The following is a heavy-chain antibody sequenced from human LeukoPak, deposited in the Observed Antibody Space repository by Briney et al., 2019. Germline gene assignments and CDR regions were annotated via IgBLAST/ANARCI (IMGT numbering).Heavy chain of an antibody. Sequence: PSETLSLTCTVSGGSISSGGYYWSWIRQHPGKGLEWIGYIYYSGSTYYNPSLKSRVTISVDTSKNQFSLMLSSVTAADTAVYYCARVVDRYYFDYWGQGTLVTVSS. D-gene: IGHD3-22*01. CDR1: GGSISSGGYY. V-gene: IGHV4-31*03. CDR3: ARVVDRYYFDY. CDR2: IYYSGST. J-gene: IGHJ4*02.